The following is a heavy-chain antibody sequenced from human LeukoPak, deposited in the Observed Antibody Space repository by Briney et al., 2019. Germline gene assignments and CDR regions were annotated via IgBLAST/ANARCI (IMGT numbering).Heavy chain of an antibody. CDR3: ASLSVTITEGFDP. CDR1: GYTFTSYA. CDR2: INPNSGGT. J-gene: IGHJ5*02. Sequence: ASVKVSCKASGYTFTSYAMHWVRQAPGQGLEWMGWINPNSGGTNYAQKFQGRVTMTRDTSISTAYMELSRLRSDDTAVYYCASLSVTITEGFDPWGQGTLVTVSS. D-gene: IGHD3-10*01. V-gene: IGHV1-2*02.